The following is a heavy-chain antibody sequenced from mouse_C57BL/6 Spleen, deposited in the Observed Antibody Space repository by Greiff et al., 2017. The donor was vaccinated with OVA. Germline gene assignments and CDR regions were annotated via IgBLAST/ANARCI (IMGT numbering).Heavy chain of an antibody. D-gene: IGHD2-3*01. CDR2: IDPSDSYT. J-gene: IGHJ4*01. V-gene: IGHV1-69*01. CDR3: ARGRYEMDY. Sequence: VQLQQPGAELVMPGASVKLSCKASGYTFTSYWMHWVKQRPGQGLEWIGEIDPSDSYTNYNQKFKGKSTLTVDKASSTAYMQLSSLTSEDSAVCYCARGRYEMDYWGQGTSVTVSS. CDR1: GYTFTSYW.